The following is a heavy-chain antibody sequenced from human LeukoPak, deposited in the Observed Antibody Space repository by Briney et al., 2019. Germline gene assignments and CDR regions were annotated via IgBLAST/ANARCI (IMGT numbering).Heavy chain of an antibody. CDR3: AKARSGGSWAFDI. D-gene: IGHD1-26*01. CDR2: MRFGGSNK. CDR1: GFTFSSYW. J-gene: IGHJ3*02. Sequence: GGSLRLSCAASGFTFSSYWMSWVRQAPGKGLEWVAFMRFGGSNKYYADSVKGRFTISRDNSKNTLYLQMNSLRPEDTAAYYCAKARSGGSWAFDIWGQGTMVTVSS. V-gene: IGHV3-30*02.